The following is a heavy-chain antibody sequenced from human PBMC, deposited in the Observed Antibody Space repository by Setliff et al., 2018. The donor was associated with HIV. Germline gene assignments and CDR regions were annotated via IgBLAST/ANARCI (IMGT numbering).Heavy chain of an antibody. CDR2: IYTNGST. CDR1: GGSISNSY. D-gene: IGHD6-19*01. Sequence: SETLSLTCTVSGGSISNSYWSWIRQPPGKGLEWIGYIYTNGSTNYNPSLKSRVTISVDTSKNQFSLKLNSVTAADTAVYYCASGREAVAGALHFDYWGQGPLVTVSS. CDR3: ASGREAVAGALHFDY. J-gene: IGHJ4*02. V-gene: IGHV4-4*08.